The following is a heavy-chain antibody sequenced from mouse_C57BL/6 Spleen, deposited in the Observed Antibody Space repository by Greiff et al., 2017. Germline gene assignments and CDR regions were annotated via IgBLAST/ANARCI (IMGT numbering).Heavy chain of an antibody. Sequence: EVMLVESGGGLVKPGGSLKLSCAASGFTFSDYGMHWVRQAPEKGLEWVAYISSGSSTIYYADTVKGRFTISRDNAKNTLFLQMTSLRSEDTAMYYCARNYYYGSSYGDYWGQGTSVTVSS. CDR2: ISSGSSTI. D-gene: IGHD1-1*01. CDR3: ARNYYYGSSYGDY. CDR1: GFTFSDYG. V-gene: IGHV5-17*01. J-gene: IGHJ4*01.